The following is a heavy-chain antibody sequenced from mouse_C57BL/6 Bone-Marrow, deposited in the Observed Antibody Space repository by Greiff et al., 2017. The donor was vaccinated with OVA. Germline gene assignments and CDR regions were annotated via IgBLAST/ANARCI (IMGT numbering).Heavy chain of an antibody. D-gene: IGHD3-2*02. J-gene: IGHJ2*01. CDR2: IHPNSGST. CDR1: GYTFTSYW. CDR3: AREARWDDYLDY. Sequence: QVQLQQPGAELVKPGASVKLSCKASGYTFTSYWMHWLKQRPGQGIEWIGMIHPNSGSTNYNEKFKSKATLTVDKSSSTAYMQLSSLTSEDSAVYYCAREARWDDYLDYWGQGTTLTVSS. V-gene: IGHV1-64*01.